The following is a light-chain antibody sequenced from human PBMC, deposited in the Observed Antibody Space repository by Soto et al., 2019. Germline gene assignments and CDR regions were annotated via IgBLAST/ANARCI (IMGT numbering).Light chain of an antibody. CDR3: SSYTDSSNYV. CDR1: NSDLAIYNY. J-gene: IGLJ1*01. CDR2: QVT. Sequence: QSALTQPASVSGSPGQLITISCTGTNSDLAIYNYVSWYQQQPGKAPKLMIYQVTNRPSGVSNRFSGSRSGNTASLTISGLQAEDEADYYCSSYTDSSNYVFGTGTKV. V-gene: IGLV2-14*01.